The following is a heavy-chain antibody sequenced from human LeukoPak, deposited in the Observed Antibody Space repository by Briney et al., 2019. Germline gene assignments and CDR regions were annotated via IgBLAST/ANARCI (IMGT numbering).Heavy chain of an antibody. Sequence: ASVKVSCKASGYTFTSYAMHWVRQAPGQRLEWTGWINAGNGNTKYSQKFQGRVTITRDTSASTAYMELSSLRSEDTAVYYCARDSTPYYDFWSSLNWFDPWGQRTLVTVSS. V-gene: IGHV1-3*01. CDR2: INAGNGNT. CDR3: ARDSTPYYDFWSSLNWFDP. D-gene: IGHD3-3*01. J-gene: IGHJ5*02. CDR1: GYTFTSYA.